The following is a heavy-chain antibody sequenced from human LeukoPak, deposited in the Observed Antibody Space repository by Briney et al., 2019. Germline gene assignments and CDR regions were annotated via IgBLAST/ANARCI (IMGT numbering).Heavy chain of an antibody. Sequence: ASVKVSCKPSGYTFTSYYMHWVRQAPGQGLEWMGIINPSGGSTSYAQKFQGRVTMTRDTSTSTVYMELSSLRSEDTAVYYCARDPSSTGAAAGTDYFDYWGQGTLVTVSS. D-gene: IGHD6-13*01. V-gene: IGHV1-46*01. CDR3: ARDPSSTGAAAGTDYFDY. J-gene: IGHJ4*02. CDR2: INPSGGST. CDR1: GYTFTSYY.